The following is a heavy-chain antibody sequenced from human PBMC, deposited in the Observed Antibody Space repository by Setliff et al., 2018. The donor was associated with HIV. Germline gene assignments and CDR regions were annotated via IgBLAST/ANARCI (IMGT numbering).Heavy chain of an antibody. CDR3: ARDSTSTGYSYGFIDY. CDR2: ISGNNGNT. CDR1: GYTFTSYG. V-gene: IGHV1-18*01. J-gene: IGHJ4*02. D-gene: IGHD5-18*01. Sequence: ASVKVSCKASGYTFTSYGISWVRQAPGQGLEWMGWISGNNGNTNYTENFQGRVTVTTDTSTSTAYMEVRSLRSDDTAVYYCARDSTSTGYSYGFIDYWGQGTLVTVSS.